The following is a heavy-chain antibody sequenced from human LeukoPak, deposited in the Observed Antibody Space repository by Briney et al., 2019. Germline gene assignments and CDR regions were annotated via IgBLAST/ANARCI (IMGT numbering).Heavy chain of an antibody. J-gene: IGHJ4*02. CDR3: AREYCSTTTSCYLGKPATESYFDC. CDR2: MFHSGST. Sequence: PSETLSLTCTVSGGSISSGSHYWGWIRQPPGKGLEWIGSMFHSGSTYHNPSLKSRVTISLGPSKNQFSLKLSSVTAADTAAYYCAREYCSTTTSCYLGKPATESYFDCWGQGTLVTVSS. CDR1: GGSISSGSHY. D-gene: IGHD2-2*01. V-gene: IGHV4-39*07.